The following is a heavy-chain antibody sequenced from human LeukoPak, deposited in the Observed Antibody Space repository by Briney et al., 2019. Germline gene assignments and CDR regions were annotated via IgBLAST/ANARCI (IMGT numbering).Heavy chain of an antibody. CDR3: AKARHSSSPAPWFDP. CDR1: GFTFSNYG. V-gene: IGHV3-30*18. Sequence: GGSLRLSCAASGFTFSNYGMHWVSHAPGKGLELAVVISFDGSNKYYEDSVKGRFTISRDNSKNTLFLQMNSLRAEDTAVYYCAKARHSSSPAPWFDPWGQGTLVTVSS. J-gene: IGHJ5*02. D-gene: IGHD6-13*01. CDR2: ISFDGSNK.